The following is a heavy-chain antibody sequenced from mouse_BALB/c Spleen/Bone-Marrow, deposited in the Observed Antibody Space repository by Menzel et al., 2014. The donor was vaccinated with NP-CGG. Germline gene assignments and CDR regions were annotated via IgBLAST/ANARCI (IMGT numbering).Heavy chain of an antibody. D-gene: IGHD1-1*01. J-gene: IGHJ2*01. V-gene: IGHV14-3*02. CDR1: GFNIKDTY. Sequence: VQLKESGAELVKPGASVKLSCTASGFNIKDTYMHWAKQRPEQGLEWIGRIDPANVNTKYDPKFQGKATITADTSSNTAYLQLSSLTSEDTAVYYGASYVYGYYFDYWGQGTTLTVSS. CDR2: IDPANVNT. CDR3: ASYVYGYYFDY.